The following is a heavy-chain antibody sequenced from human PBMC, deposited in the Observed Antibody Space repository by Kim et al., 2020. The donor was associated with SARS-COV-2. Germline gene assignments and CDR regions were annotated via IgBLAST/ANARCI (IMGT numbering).Heavy chain of an antibody. J-gene: IGHJ4*02. CDR1: GFTFSSYG. Sequence: GGSLRLSCAASGFTFSSYGMHWVRQAPGKGLEWVAVISYDGSNKYYADSVKGRFTISRDNSKNTLYLQMNSLRAEDTAVYYCAKELGAQWDYYERGQLAFGDYWGQGTLVTVSS. D-gene: IGHD3-3*01. V-gene: IGHV3-30*18. CDR3: AKELGAQWDYYERGQLAFGDY. CDR2: ISYDGSNK.